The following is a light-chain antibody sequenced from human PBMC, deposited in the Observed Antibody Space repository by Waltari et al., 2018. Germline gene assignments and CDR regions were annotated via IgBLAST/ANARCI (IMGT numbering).Light chain of an antibody. Sequence: DIQMTQSPSSLPASVGDRVTITCRPSQSISNYLNWYQHKPGKATKLLVYVGSILQSGVPSRFSGSGSGTDFTLTISSLQLEDLATYYCQQSYKAPYTFGQGTNVEIK. J-gene: IGKJ2*01. CDR1: QSISNY. V-gene: IGKV1-39*01. CDR2: VGS. CDR3: QQSYKAPYT.